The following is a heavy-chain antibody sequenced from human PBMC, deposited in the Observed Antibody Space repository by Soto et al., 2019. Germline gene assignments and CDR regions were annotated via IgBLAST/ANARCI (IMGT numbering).Heavy chain of an antibody. D-gene: IGHD3-10*01. J-gene: IGHJ6*02. CDR2: IIPLFGTA. Sequence: QVQLVQSGAEVKKPGSSVKVSCKASGGTFSSYAISWVRQAPGQGLEWMGGIIPLFGTANYAQKFQGRVTITADESTSTPYMELSSLRSEDTAVYYCARGGYYGSGSLIRVFYYYGMDVWGQGTTVTVSS. CDR3: ARGGYYGSGSLIRVFYYYGMDV. V-gene: IGHV1-69*01. CDR1: GGTFSSYA.